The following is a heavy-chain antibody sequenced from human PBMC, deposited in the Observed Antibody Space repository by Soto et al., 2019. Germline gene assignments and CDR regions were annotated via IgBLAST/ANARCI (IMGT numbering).Heavy chain of an antibody. V-gene: IGHV3-23*01. D-gene: IGHD5-12*01. Sequence: GGSLRLSCAASGFTFSSYAMSWVRQAPGKGLEWVSAISGSGGSTYYADSVKGRFTISRDNSKNTLYLQMNSLRAEDTAVYYCAKEGDGYNSNYYYGMDVWGQGTTVTVSS. CDR3: AKEGDGYNSNYYYGMDV. CDR1: GFTFSSYA. CDR2: ISGSGGST. J-gene: IGHJ6*02.